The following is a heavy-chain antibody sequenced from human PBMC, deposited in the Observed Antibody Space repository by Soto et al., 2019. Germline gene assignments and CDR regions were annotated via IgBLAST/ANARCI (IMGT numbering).Heavy chain of an antibody. CDR2: IYYSGST. V-gene: IGHV4-39*01. J-gene: IGHJ4*02. D-gene: IGHD4-17*01. CDR1: GGSISSSSYY. Sequence: SETLSLTFTVSGGSISSSSYYWGWIRQPPGKGLVWIGSIYYSGSTYYNPSLKSRVTISVDTSKNQFSLKLSSVTAADTAVYYCASWYGDYVSYWGQGTLVTVSS. CDR3: ASWYGDYVSY.